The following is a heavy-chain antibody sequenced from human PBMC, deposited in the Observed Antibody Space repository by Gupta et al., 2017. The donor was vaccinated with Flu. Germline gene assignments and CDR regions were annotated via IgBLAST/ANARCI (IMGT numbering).Heavy chain of an antibody. CDR2: ISGSTT. J-gene: IGHJ1*01. CDR3: VKDAGYGEYAY. D-gene: IGHD4-17*01. CDR1: GFTFSAFG. Sequence: EVQMLESGGDLAPPGGSLTLSCAASGFTFSAFGMRWVRQAPGKGLEWVSNISGSTTSYADSVKGRFTISRDTSRNTLFLKMNSLRAEDTAVYYCVKDAGYGEYAYWGQGTLLTVSS. V-gene: IGHV3-23*01.